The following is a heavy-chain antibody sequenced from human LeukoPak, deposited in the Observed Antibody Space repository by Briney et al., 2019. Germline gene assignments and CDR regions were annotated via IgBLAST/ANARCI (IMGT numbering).Heavy chain of an antibody. CDR3: ARVMSGYLLGY. Sequence: GASVTVSCKASGGTFISYAISWVRQAPGQGREWMGGIIPIFGTANYAQKFQGRVTITADKSTSTAYMELSSLRSEDTAVYYCARVMSGYLLGYWGQGTLVTVSS. J-gene: IGHJ4*02. CDR1: GGTFISYA. V-gene: IGHV1-69*06. D-gene: IGHD3-3*01. CDR2: IIPIFGTA.